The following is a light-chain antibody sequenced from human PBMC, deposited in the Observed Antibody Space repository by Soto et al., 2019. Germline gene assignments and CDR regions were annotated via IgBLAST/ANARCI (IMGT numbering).Light chain of an antibody. CDR3: QQYGSSPLFT. CDR1: QSVSSSY. J-gene: IGKJ3*01. V-gene: IGKV3-20*01. Sequence: EIVLTQSPGTLSLSPGERATLSCRASQSVSSSYLAWYQQKPGLAPRLLLYGASSRATGIPDRFSDSGSGTDFTLTISRLEPEDFAVYYCQQYGSSPLFTFGPGTKVYIK. CDR2: GAS.